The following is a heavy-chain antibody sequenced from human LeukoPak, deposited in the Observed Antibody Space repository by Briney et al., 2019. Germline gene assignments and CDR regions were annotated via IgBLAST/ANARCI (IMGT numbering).Heavy chain of an antibody. D-gene: IGHD4-11*01. Sequence: ASVKVSCKASGYTFTSYDINWVRQATGQGLEWMGWMNPNSGSTGYAQKFQGRVTMTRNTSISTAYMELSSLRSEDTAVYYCARDRKGPMTTVTTVYYYYMDVWGKGTTVTVSS. CDR1: GYTFTSYD. V-gene: IGHV1-8*01. CDR2: MNPNSGST. CDR3: ARDRKGPMTTVTTVYYYYMDV. J-gene: IGHJ6*03.